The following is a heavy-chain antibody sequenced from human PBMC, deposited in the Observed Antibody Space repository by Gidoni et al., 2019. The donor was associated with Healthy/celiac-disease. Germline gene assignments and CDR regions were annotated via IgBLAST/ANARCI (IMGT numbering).Heavy chain of an antibody. CDR3: ARPEYSSSLGPPSYWYFDL. Sequence: QLQLQESGPGLVKPSETLSLTCTVSGGSISSSSYYWGWIRQPPGKGLEWIGSIYYSGSTYYNPSLKSRVTISVDTSKNQFSLKLSSVTAADTAVYYCARPEYSSSLGPPSYWYFDLWGRGTLVTVSS. CDR2: IYYSGST. J-gene: IGHJ2*01. D-gene: IGHD6-6*01. CDR1: GGSISSSSYY. V-gene: IGHV4-39*01.